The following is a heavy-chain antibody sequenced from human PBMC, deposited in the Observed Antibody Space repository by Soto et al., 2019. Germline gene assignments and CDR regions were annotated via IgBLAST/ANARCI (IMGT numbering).Heavy chain of an antibody. CDR3: AXRTKRDRILDY. J-gene: IGHJ4*02. D-gene: IGHD3-3*01. Sequence: ASMKVSCKASGYTFTSYDINWVRQATGQGLEWMGWMNPNSGNTGYAQKFQGRVTMTRNTSISTAYMELSSLRSEDTAVYYCAXRTKRDRILDYWGQGTLVTVSS. CDR2: MNPNSGNT. CDR1: GYTFTSYD. V-gene: IGHV1-8*01.